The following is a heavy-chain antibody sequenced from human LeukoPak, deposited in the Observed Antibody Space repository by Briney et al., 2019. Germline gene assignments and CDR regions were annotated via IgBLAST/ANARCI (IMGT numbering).Heavy chain of an antibody. D-gene: IGHD3-22*01. CDR1: GFAFSGYA. Sequence: GVLRLSCEASGFAFSGYAMSWVRQAPGKGLEYVSSIISSSLDIEYAESVKGRFTISRDNAKKFLYLQMNNLRAEDTAVYYCARDRRGYDASGHYYRHFDFWGQGTLVSVSS. CDR2: IISSSLDI. CDR3: ARDRRGYDASGHYYRHFDF. V-gene: IGHV3-21*01. J-gene: IGHJ4*02.